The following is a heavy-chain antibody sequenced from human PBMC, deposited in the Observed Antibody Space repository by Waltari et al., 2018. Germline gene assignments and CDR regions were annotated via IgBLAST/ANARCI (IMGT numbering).Heavy chain of an antibody. Sequence: QVQLQESGPGLVKPSETLSLTCAVSGYSISSGYYWGWIRQPPGKGLEWIGSIYHSGSTYYNPSLKSRVTISVDTSKNQFSLKLSSVTAADTAVYYCARERDFWSGYPDAFDIWGQGTQVTVSS. D-gene: IGHD3-3*01. CDR1: GYSISSGYY. CDR3: ARERDFWSGYPDAFDI. V-gene: IGHV4-38-2*02. CDR2: IYHSGST. J-gene: IGHJ3*02.